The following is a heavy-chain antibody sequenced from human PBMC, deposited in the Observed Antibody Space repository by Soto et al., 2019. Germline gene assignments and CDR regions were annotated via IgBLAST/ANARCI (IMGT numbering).Heavy chain of an antibody. CDR2: IYHSGST. CDR1: GGSISSGGYS. Sequence: QLQLQESGSGLVKPSQTLSLTCAVSGGSISSGGYSWSWIRQPPGKGLEWIGYIYHSGSTYYNPSLKSRVTISVDRTKNQFSLKLSSVTAADTAVYYCAGFDAVVALVLDYWGQGTLVTVSS. V-gene: IGHV4-30-2*01. CDR3: AGFDAVVALVLDY. J-gene: IGHJ4*02. D-gene: IGHD2-15*01.